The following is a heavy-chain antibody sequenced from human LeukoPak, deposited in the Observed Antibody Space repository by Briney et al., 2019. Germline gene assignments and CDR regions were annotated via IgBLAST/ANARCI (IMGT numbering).Heavy chain of an antibody. CDR2: ISGSGGST. V-gene: IGHV3-23*01. Sequence: PGGSLRLSCAASGFTFSSYAMSWVRQAPGKGLEWVSAISGSGGSTYYADSVKGRFTISRDNSKNTLYLQMNSLRAEDTAVYYCAKVESLADRIYYYYMDVWGKGTTVTVSS. CDR3: AKVESLADRIYYYYMDV. CDR1: GFTFSSYA. J-gene: IGHJ6*03. D-gene: IGHD6-6*01.